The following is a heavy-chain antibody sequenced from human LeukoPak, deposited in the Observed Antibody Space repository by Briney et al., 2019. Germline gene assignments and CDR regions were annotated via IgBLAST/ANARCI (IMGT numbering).Heavy chain of an antibody. J-gene: IGHJ6*02. CDR3: ARGDDSNPTAYYYYGVDV. CDR2: INHSGST. Sequence: SETLSLTCAVYGGSFSGYYWSWIRQPPGKGLEWIGEINHSGSTNYNPSLKSRVTISVDTSKNQFSLKLSSVTAADTAVYYCARGDDSNPTAYYYYGVDVWGQGTTVTVSS. V-gene: IGHV4-34*01. CDR1: GGSFSGYY. D-gene: IGHD4-11*01.